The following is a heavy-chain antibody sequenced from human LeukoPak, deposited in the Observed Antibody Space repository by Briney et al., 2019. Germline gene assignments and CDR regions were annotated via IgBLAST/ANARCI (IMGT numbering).Heavy chain of an antibody. V-gene: IGHV5-51*01. J-gene: IGHJ4*02. CDR1: GYSFTSYW. Sequence: GESLKISCKGSGYSFTSYWIGWVRHMPEKGLEWVGIIYPGDSDTRYSPSFQGQVTIPADKSISTAYLQWRSLKASDTGMYYCARLPGRAVVTPLGYWGQGTLVPVSS. D-gene: IGHD4-23*01. CDR3: ARLPGRAVVTPLGY. CDR2: IYPGDSDT.